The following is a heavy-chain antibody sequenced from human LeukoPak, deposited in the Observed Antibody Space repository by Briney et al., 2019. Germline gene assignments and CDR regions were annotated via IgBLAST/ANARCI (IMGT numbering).Heavy chain of an antibody. V-gene: IGHV4-59*12. Sequence: SETLSLTCTVSGGSISSYYWSWIRQPPGKGLEWIGYIYYSGSTNYNPSLKSRVTISVDTSKNQFSLKLSSVTAADTAVYYCARSGYIVVVTALYAFDIWGQGTMVTVSS. CDR2: IYYSGST. J-gene: IGHJ3*02. CDR1: GGSISSYY. D-gene: IGHD2-21*02. CDR3: ARSGYIVVVTALYAFDI.